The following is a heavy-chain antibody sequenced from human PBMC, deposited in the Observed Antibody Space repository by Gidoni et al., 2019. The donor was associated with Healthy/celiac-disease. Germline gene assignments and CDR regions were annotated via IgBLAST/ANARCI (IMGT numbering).Heavy chain of an antibody. CDR1: GFPFSSYG. D-gene: IGHD3-22*01. CDR2: ISYDGSNK. CDR3: ARDYYDSSGPDY. Sequence: QVQLVESGGGVVQPGRSLRLSCAAAGFPFSSYGMHWVRQAPGKGLEWVAVISYDGSNKYYADSVKGRFTISRDNSKNTLYLQMNSLRAEDTAVYYCARDYYDSSGPDYWGQGTLVTVSS. V-gene: IGHV3-30*03. J-gene: IGHJ4*02.